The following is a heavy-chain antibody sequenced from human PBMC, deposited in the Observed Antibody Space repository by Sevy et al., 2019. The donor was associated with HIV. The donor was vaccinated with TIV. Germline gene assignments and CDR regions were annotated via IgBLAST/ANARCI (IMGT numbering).Heavy chain of an antibody. CDR2: INHIGVN. CDR3: TRATRSHGMDV. CDR1: GGSFSGYY. V-gene: IGHV4-34*01. D-gene: IGHD3-10*01. J-gene: IGHJ6*02. Sequence: SETLSLTCAVDGGSFSGYYWNWIRQSAGKGLEWIGEINHIGVNTYNPSLESRVILSVNTSKKQFSLTLNSVTAADTAVYYCTRATRSHGMDVWGQGTTVTVSS.